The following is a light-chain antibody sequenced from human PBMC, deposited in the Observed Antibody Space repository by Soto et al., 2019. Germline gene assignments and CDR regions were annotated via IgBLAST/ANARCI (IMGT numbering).Light chain of an antibody. CDR3: QVWDSSSDHVV. CDR1: KIGSKR. V-gene: IGLV3-21*04. CDR2: SDG. Sequence: SYELTQPPSVSVAPGKTARITCGGNKIGSKRVHWYQQKPGQAPVMVIYSDGGRPSGIPERFFGSNSGNTATLTINRVEAGDEADYHCQVWDSSSDHVVFGGGTKLTVL. J-gene: IGLJ2*01.